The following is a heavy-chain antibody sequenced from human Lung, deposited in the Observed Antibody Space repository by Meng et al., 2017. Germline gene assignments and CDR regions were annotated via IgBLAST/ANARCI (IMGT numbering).Heavy chain of an antibody. Sequence: QVQLVQSGAEEKKPGASVKVSCRTYGYPFTQDAVHWVRQAPGQRLEWMGWMYTNNGNTKSSQKFQGRVTMTRDTSASTAYMELSSLRSEDTAVYYCARGDYGGWPDPWGQGTLVTGSS. CDR1: GYPFTQDA. D-gene: IGHD4-23*01. J-gene: IGHJ5*02. V-gene: IGHV1-3*04. CDR3: ARGDYGGWPDP. CDR2: MYTNNGNT.